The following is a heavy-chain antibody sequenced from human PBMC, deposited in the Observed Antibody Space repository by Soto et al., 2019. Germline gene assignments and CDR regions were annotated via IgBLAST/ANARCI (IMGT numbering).Heavy chain of an antibody. CDR3: ARLYGDYDGIDY. V-gene: IGHV4-61*01. D-gene: IGHD4-17*01. Sequence: SETLSLTCTVSGGSVSSGSYYWSWIRQPPGKGLEWIGYIYYSGSTNYNPSLKSRVTISVDTSKNQFSLKLSSVTAADTAVYYCARLYGDYDGIDYWGQGTLVTSPQ. CDR2: IYYSGST. CDR1: GGSVSSGSYY. J-gene: IGHJ4*02.